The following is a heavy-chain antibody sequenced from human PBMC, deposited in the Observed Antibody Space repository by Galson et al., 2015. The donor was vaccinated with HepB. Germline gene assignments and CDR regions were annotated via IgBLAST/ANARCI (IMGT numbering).Heavy chain of an antibody. CDR3: ARGNPIAVAGTTNDAFDI. D-gene: IGHD6-19*01. Sequence: SETLSLTCAVYGGSFSGYYWSWIRQPPGKGLEWIGEINHSGSTNYNPSLKSRVTISVDTSKNQFSLKLSSVTAADTAVYYCARGNPIAVAGTTNDAFDIWGQGTMVTVSS. V-gene: IGHV4-34*01. CDR1: GGSFSGYY. J-gene: IGHJ3*02. CDR2: INHSGST.